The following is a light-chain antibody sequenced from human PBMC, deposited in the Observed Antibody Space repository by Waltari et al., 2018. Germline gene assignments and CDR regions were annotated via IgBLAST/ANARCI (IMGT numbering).Light chain of an antibody. CDR1: QDITNY. Sequence: DIQMTQSPSSLSASVGDRVTITCQASQDITNYLNWYQQKPGKAPKLLIYDASPLETGVPSRFNGSGSGTDFTFAISSLQAEDIATYFCQQYDSPLVTFGGGTKVEVK. J-gene: IGKJ4*01. V-gene: IGKV1-33*01. CDR3: QQYDSPLVT. CDR2: DAS.